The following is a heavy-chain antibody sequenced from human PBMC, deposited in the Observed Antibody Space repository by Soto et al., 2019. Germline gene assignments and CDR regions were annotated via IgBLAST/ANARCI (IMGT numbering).Heavy chain of an antibody. CDR1: GGSFSGYY. Sequence: PSETLSLTCAVYGGSFSGYYWSWIRQPPGKGLEWIGEINHSGSTNYNPSLKSRVTISVDTSKNQFSLKLSSVTAADTAVYYCARLPRLYDYIWGSYSYYYMDGWGKGTTVTVSS. D-gene: IGHD3-16*01. CDR2: INHSGST. V-gene: IGHV4-34*01. J-gene: IGHJ6*03. CDR3: ARLPRLYDYIWGSYSYYYMDG.